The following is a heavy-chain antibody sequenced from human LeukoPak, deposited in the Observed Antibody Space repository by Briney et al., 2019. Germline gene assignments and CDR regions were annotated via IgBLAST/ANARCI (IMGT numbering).Heavy chain of an antibody. V-gene: IGHV4-34*01. CDR1: GGSFSGYY. D-gene: IGHD4-17*01. Sequence: SETLSLTCAVYGGSFSGYYWSWIRQPPGKGLEWIGEINHSGSTNYNPSLKSRVTISVDTSKNQFSLKLSSVTAADTAVYYCASIGYGDYGFWGQGTLVTVSS. CDR3: ASIGYGDYGF. J-gene: IGHJ4*02. CDR2: INHSGST.